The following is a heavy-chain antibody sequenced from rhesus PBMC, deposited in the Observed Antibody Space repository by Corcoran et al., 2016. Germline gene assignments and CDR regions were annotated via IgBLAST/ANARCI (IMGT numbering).Heavy chain of an antibody. D-gene: IGHD5-24*01. Sequence: QVQLQYSGPAVVSPSATTSPTCAVSGGPTISGYGSRSLRRPPGTGLEGIGQIHVGSGSTYYNPSLKSRVNVSKDTSKNQFFLKLSSGTAADTAVYYCARDGVGTALGFDVWGPGVPVTVSS. CDR3: ARDGVGTALGFDV. J-gene: IGHJ5-1*01. CDR2: IHVGSGST. CDR1: GGPTISGYG. V-gene: IGHV4-127*01.